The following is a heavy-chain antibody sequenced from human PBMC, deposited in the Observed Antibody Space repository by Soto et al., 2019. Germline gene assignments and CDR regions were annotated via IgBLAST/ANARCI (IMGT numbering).Heavy chain of an antibody. CDR3: ALLTGYPPRYFAY. Sequence: PLSVRCGVEEGSSVGYGGSCILQPPGKGLEWIGEINHSGSTNYNPSLKSRVTISVDTSKNQFSLKLSSVTAADTAVYYCALLTGYPPRYFAYRRHRTPVPVSS. CDR2: INHSGST. J-gene: IGHJ4*01. D-gene: IGHD3-9*01. V-gene: IGHV4-34*01. CDR1: EGSSVGYG.